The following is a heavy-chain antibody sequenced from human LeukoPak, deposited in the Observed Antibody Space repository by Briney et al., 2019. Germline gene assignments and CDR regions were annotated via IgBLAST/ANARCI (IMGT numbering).Heavy chain of an antibody. J-gene: IGHJ3*02. CDR2: INHSGST. Sequence: SETLSLTCAVYGGSFSGYYWSWIRQPPGKGLEWIGEINHSGSTNYNPSLKSRVTISVDTSKNQFSLKLSSVTAADTAVYYCARAGGDGNAFDIWGQGTMVTVSS. V-gene: IGHV4-34*01. CDR3: ARAGGDGNAFDI. D-gene: IGHD2-21*02. CDR1: GGSFSGYY.